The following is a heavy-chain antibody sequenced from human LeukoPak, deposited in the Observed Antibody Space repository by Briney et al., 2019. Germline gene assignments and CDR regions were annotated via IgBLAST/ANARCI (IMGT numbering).Heavy chain of an antibody. CDR2: ISSSSSYI. D-gene: IGHD6-13*01. J-gene: IGHJ4*02. CDR1: GFTFSSYS. CDR3: ARRAEPIAAAGYGGLDY. Sequence: GGSLRLSCVASGFTFSSYSMNWVRQAPGKGLEWVSSISSSSSYIYYADSVKGRFTISRDNAKNSLYLQMNSLRAEDTAVYYCARRAEPIAAAGYGGLDYWGQGTLVTVSS. V-gene: IGHV3-21*01.